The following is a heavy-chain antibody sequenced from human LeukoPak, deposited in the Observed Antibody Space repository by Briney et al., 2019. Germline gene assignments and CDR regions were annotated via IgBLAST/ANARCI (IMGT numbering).Heavy chain of an antibody. CDR3: ARSRAYGSGSYLGYGMDV. CDR1: GGTFSSYA. Sequence: ASVKVSCKASGGTFSSYAISWGQKAPGQGLGWREGFIPIFGTANYAQKFQGRVTVTADESTSTAYMELSSLRSEDTAVYYCARSRAYGSGSYLGYGMDVWGQGTTVTVSS. J-gene: IGHJ6*02. D-gene: IGHD3-10*01. CDR2: FIPIFGTA. V-gene: IGHV1-69*01.